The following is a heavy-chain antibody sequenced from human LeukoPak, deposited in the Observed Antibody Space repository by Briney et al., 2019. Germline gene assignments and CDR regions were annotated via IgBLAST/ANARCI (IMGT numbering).Heavy chain of an antibody. CDR1: GFTFSSYD. CDR2: IGTAGDT. Sequence: GGSLRLSCAASGFTFSSYDMHWLRQAAGTGLEWVSAIGTAGDTYYPGSVRGRFTISRENAKNSLYLQMNSLRAGDTAVYCCARGSGQNFDFWGQGTLVTVSS. J-gene: IGHJ4*02. CDR3: ARGSGQNFDF. D-gene: IGHD3-10*01. V-gene: IGHV3-13*04.